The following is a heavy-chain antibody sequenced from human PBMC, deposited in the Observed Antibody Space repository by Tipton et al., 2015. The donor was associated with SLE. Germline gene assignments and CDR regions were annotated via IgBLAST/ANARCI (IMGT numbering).Heavy chain of an antibody. CDR3: ARSVTPAAIGWFDP. J-gene: IGHJ5*02. V-gene: IGHV4-59*08. Sequence: TLSLTCTVSGGSISTYYWTWIRQSPEKGLEWIGYVFYSASTNYNPSLESRVAISLDTSMNQFSLDLSSVTAADTAVYYCARSVTPAAIGWFDPWGQGTLVTVSS. CDR1: GGSISTYY. CDR2: VFYSAST. D-gene: IGHD2-2*01.